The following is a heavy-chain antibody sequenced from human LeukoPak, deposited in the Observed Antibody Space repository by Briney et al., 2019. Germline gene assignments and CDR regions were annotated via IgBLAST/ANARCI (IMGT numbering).Heavy chain of an antibody. CDR3: AREPFWSGYYTGSFDY. V-gene: IGHV4-34*01. Sequence: SETLSLTCAVYGGPFSGYYWSWIRQPPGKGLEWIGEINHSGSTNYNPSLKSRVTISVDTSKNQFSLKLSSVTAADTAVYYCAREPFWSGYYTGSFDYWGQGTLVTVSS. CDR1: GGPFSGYY. CDR2: INHSGST. D-gene: IGHD3-3*01. J-gene: IGHJ4*02.